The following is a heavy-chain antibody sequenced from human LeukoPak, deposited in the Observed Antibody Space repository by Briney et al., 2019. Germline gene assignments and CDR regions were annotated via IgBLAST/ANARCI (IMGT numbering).Heavy chain of an antibody. CDR3: VRHDGRGGATMGAFDS. CDR2: VYYGRTT. J-gene: IGHJ5*01. D-gene: IGHD5-12*01. CDR1: AGSFISSSHH. V-gene: IGHV4-39*01. Sequence: SETLSLTCTVSAGSFISSSHHWGWIRQSPGKGLEWIGTVYYGRTTYYNPSLDGRVTISLDTSANHFSMQLNSVTAADTAVYYCVRHDGRGGATMGAFDSWGQGSLVTVSS.